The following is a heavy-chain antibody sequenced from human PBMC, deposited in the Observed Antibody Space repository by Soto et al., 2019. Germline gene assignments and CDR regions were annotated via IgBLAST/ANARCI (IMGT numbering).Heavy chain of an antibody. CDR1: GGTFSSYA. Sequence: QVQLVQSGAEVKKPGSSVKVSCKASGGTFSSYAISWVRQAPGQGLEWMGGIIPIFGTANYAQKFQGRVTITADESTSTAYMELSSLRSEDTAVYYCASGFGYYGGNPTPKSDAFDIWGQGTMVTVSS. V-gene: IGHV1-69*01. CDR2: IIPIFGTA. CDR3: ASGFGYYGGNPTPKSDAFDI. J-gene: IGHJ3*02. D-gene: IGHD4-17*01.